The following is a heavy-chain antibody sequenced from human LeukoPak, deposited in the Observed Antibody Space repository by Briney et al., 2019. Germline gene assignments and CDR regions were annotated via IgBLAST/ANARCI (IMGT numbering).Heavy chain of an antibody. CDR3: ASKGRYYDILTGYGGYYFDY. J-gene: IGHJ4*02. D-gene: IGHD3-9*01. CDR1: GFTFSSYW. CDR2: IKQDGSEK. V-gene: IGHV3-7*05. Sequence: PGGSLRLSCAASGFTFSSYWMSWVRQAPGKGLEWVANIKQDGSEKYYVDSVKGRFTISRDNAKNSLYLQMNSLRAEDTAVYYCASKGRYYDILTGYGGYYFDYWGQGTLVTVSS.